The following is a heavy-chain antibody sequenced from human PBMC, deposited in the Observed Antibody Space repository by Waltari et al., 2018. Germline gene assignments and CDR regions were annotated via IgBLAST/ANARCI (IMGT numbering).Heavy chain of an antibody. D-gene: IGHD3-3*01. J-gene: IGHJ4*02. CDR1: GYTFTSYD. CDR3: ARGDRTLHRPWEWTISDY. CDR2: MNPNSGNT. V-gene: IGHV1-8*01. Sequence: QVQLVQSGAEVKKPGASVKVSCKASGYTFTSYDINWVREATGQGLEWYGWMNPNSGNTGYAQKFQGRVTMTRNTSISTAYMELSSLRSEDTAVYYCARGDRTLHRPWEWTISDYWGQGTLVTVSS.